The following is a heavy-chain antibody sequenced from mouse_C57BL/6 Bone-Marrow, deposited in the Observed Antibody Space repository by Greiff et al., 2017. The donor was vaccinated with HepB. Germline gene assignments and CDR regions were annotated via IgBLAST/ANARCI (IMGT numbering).Heavy chain of an antibody. CDR1: GYTFTDYE. CDR2: IDPETGGT. D-gene: IGHD1-1*01. J-gene: IGHJ2*01. CDR3: TRNLANYYGSSHFDY. V-gene: IGHV1-15*01. Sequence: QVQLKESGAELVRPGASVTLSCKASGYTFTDYEMHWVKQTPVHGLEWIGAIDPETGGTAYNQKFKGKAILTADKSSSTAYMELRSLTSEDSAVYYCTRNLANYYGSSHFDYWGQGTTLTVSS.